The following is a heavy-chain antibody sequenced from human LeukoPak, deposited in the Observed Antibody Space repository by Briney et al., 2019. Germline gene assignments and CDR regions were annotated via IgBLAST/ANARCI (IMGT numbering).Heavy chain of an antibody. J-gene: IGHJ6*02. CDR3: VTGAYYDFWSGYSRPYGMDV. Sequence: GGSLRLSCAASGSTFSSYWMSWVRQAPGKGLEWLANIKQDGSEIHYVDSVKGRFTISRENAKNSLYLQMNSLRAEDAAVYYCVTGAYYDFWSGYSRPYGMDVWGQGTTVTVSS. CDR1: GSTFSSYW. D-gene: IGHD3-3*01. V-gene: IGHV3-7*01. CDR2: IKQDGSEI.